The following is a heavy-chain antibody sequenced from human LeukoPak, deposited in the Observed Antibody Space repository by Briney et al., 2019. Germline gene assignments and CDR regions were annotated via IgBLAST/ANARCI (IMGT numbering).Heavy chain of an antibody. D-gene: IGHD3-22*01. J-gene: IGHJ3*02. CDR3: ARAAISGYYAFDI. CDR2: IYPGDFDT. CDR1: GYSFVSHW. V-gene: IGHV5-51*01. Sequence: TGESLKISCQGSGYSFVSHWIVWVRQMPGKGLEWMGIIYPGDFDTRYSPSFQGRVTISADKSIRTAYLQWSSLKASDTAMYYCARAAISGYYAFDIWGQGTMVTVSS.